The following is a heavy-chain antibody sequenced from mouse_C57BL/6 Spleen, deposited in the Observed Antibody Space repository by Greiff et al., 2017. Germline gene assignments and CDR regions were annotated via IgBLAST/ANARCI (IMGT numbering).Heavy chain of an antibody. CDR3: GSHEDEAYFDV. CDR1: GYSFTGYF. CDR2: INPYNGGT. Sequence: VQLQQPGPELVKPGDSVKISCKASGYSFTGYFMNWVMQSHGKSLEWIGRINPYNGGTFYNQKFKGKATLTVDKSSSTAHMELRSLTSEDSAVYYCGSHEDEAYFDVWGTGTTVTVSS. V-gene: IGHV1-20*01. J-gene: IGHJ1*03.